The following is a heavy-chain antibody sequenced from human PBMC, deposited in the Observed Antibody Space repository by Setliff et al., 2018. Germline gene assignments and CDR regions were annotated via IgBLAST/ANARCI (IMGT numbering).Heavy chain of an antibody. CDR1: GYSISSGYY. Sequence: LSLTCAVSGYSISSGYYWGWIRQPPGKGLEWIGSIHHSGSTYYNPSLKSRVTISVDTSKNQFSLKLSSVTAADTAVYYCARRPTGPGAPFDIWGHGTMVTVSS. J-gene: IGHJ3*02. CDR2: IHHSGST. D-gene: IGHD3-10*01. V-gene: IGHV4-38-2*01. CDR3: ARRPTGPGAPFDI.